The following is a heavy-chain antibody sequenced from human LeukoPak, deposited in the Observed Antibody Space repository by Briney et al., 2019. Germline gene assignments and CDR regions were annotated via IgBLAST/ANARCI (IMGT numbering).Heavy chain of an antibody. J-gene: IGHJ6*02. CDR2: ISGTGAST. D-gene: IGHD3-16*02. V-gene: IGHV3-23*01. CDR3: AKDIGSQRYYGMDV. Sequence: PGGSLRLSCAGSGFTFGSYAMSWVRQAPGKGLEWVSSISGTGASTFYADSVKGRFTISRDNSKNTLYLQMNSLRAEDTALYYCAKDIGSQRYYGMDVWGQGTTVTVSS. CDR1: GFTFGSYA.